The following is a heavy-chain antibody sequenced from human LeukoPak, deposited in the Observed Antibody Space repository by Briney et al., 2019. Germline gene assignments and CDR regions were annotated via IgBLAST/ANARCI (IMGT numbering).Heavy chain of an antibody. V-gene: IGHV1-18*01. Sequence: ASVKVSCKASGYIFTTYGFSWVRQAPGQGLEWMGWISPYDGNTKYAQKFQGRVTLTTDTSTSTASMELWSLRSDDTAVYYCARSVDTAMIFDHWGQGTLVTVSS. CDR3: ARSVDTAMIFDH. J-gene: IGHJ4*02. D-gene: IGHD5-18*01. CDR2: ISPYDGNT. CDR1: GYIFTTYG.